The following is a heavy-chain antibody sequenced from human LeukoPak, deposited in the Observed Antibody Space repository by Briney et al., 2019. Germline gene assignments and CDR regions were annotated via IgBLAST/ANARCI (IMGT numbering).Heavy chain of an antibody. D-gene: IGHD3-22*01. V-gene: IGHV4-34*01. Sequence: SETLSLTCAVYGGSFSGYYWSWIRQPPGKGLEWIGEINHSGSTNYNPSLKSRVTISVDTSKTQFSLKLSSVTAADTAVYYCASAVPGYDSSGYYYYMDVWGKGTTVTVSS. CDR2: INHSGST. J-gene: IGHJ6*03. CDR1: GGSFSGYY. CDR3: ASAVPGYDSSGYYYYMDV.